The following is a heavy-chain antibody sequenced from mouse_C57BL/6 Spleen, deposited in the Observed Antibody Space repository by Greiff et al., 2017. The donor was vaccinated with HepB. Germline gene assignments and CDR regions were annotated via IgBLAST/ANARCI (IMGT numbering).Heavy chain of an antibody. CDR1: GYTFTSYT. J-gene: IGHJ3*01. V-gene: IGHV1-4*01. Sequence: VQLQQSGAELARPGASVKMSCKASGYTFTSYTMHWVKQRPGQGLEWIGYINPSSGYTKYNQKFKDKATLTADKSSSTAYMQLSSLTSEDSAGYYCASFDGFAYWGQGTLVTVSA. CDR3: ASFDGFAY. CDR2: INPSSGYT.